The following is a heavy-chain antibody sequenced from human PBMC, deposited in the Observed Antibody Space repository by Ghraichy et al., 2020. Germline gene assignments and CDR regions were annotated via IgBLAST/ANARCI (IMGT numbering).Heavy chain of an antibody. CDR2: INHSGST. V-gene: IGHV4-34*01. J-gene: IGHJ4*02. CDR1: GGSFSGYY. CDR3: ARGYRGYSYGSDY. D-gene: IGHD5-18*01. Sequence: SETLSLTCAVYGGSFSGYYWSWIRQPPGKGLEWIGEINHSGSTNYNPSLKSRVTISVDTSKNQFSLKLSSVTAADTAVYYCARGYRGYSYGSDYWGQGTLVTVSS.